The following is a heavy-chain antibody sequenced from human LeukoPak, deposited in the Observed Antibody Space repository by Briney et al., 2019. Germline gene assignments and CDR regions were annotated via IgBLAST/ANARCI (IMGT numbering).Heavy chain of an antibody. J-gene: IGHJ6*03. Sequence: PWETLSLTCTVSGGSISSYYWSWIRQPPGKGLEWIGYIYYSGSTNYNPSLKSRVTISVDTSKNQFSLKLSSVTAADTAVYYCARAYDFWSGYRSEYYYYMDVWGKGTTVTVSS. V-gene: IGHV4-59*01. CDR3: ARAYDFWSGYRSEYYYYMDV. CDR2: IYYSGST. CDR1: GGSISSYY. D-gene: IGHD3-3*01.